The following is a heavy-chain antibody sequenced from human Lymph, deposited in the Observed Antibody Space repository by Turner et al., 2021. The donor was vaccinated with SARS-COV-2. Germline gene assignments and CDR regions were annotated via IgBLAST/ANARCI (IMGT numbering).Heavy chain of an antibody. CDR2: IYYNGST. CDR3: ARVRSAAGFWCFDL. CDR1: GGSISSGGYY. Sequence: QVQLQESGAGLVKPSQTLSLTGTVPGGSISSGGYYWSWIRQHPGKGLEWIGYIYYNGSTYYNPSLKSRVTISVDTSKNQFSLKLSSVAAADTAVYYCARVRSAAGFWCFDLWGRGTLVTVSS. D-gene: IGHD6-13*01. J-gene: IGHJ2*01. V-gene: IGHV4-31*03.